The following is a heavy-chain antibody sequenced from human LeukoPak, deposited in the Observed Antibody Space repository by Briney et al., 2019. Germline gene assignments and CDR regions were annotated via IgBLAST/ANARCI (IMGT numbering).Heavy chain of an antibody. CDR2: IIPIFGTA. CDR3: ASGDIVVVPADLDDYYYGMDV. D-gene: IGHD2-2*01. V-gene: IGHV1-69*13. J-gene: IGHJ6*02. Sequence: SAKVSCKASGGTFSSYAISWVRQAPGQGLEWMGGIIPIFGTANYAQKFQGRVTITADESTSTAYMELSSLRSEDTAVYYCASGDIVVVPADLDDYYYGMDVWGQGTTVTVSS. CDR1: GGTFSSYA.